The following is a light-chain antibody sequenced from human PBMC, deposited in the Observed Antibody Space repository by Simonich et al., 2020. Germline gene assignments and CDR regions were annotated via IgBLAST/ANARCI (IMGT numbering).Light chain of an antibody. J-gene: IGKJ4*01. CDR1: QSVSSY. CDR3: QQYNNWPPLT. Sequence: EIVLTQSPATLSLSPGERATLSYRASQSVSSYLAWYQQKPGQAPRLLIYGASTRAPGIPARFSGSGSGTEFTLTISSLQYEDFAVYYCQQYNNWPPLTFGGGTKVEIK. V-gene: IGKV3-15*01. CDR2: GAS.